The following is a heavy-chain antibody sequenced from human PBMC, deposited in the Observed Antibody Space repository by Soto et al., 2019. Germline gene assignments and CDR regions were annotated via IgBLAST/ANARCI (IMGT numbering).Heavy chain of an antibody. CDR2: INPGNGDT. J-gene: IGHJ4*02. D-gene: IGHD2-21*01. V-gene: IGHV1-3*01. CDR3: ARDDSGHFDH. Sequence: ASVKVSCKASGYTFTTYTLQWLRQAPGQRLEWMGWINPGNGDTKYSQTFQGRVTITSDTSASTAYMELSRLRSDDTAVYYCARDDSGHFDHWGQGTLVTVSS. CDR1: GYTFTTYT.